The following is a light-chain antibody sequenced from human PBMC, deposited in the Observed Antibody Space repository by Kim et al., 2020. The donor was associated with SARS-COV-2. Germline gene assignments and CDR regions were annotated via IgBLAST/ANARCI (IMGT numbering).Light chain of an antibody. CDR2: RDS. CDR3: QVWDSSTV. J-gene: IGLJ3*02. CDR1: NIGSKN. Sequence: VSVALGKTARITCGGNNIGSKNLHWYQQKPGQAPVLVIYRDSNRPSGIPERFSGSNSGNTATLTISRAQAGDEADYYCQVWDSSTVFGGGTQLTVL. V-gene: IGLV3-9*01.